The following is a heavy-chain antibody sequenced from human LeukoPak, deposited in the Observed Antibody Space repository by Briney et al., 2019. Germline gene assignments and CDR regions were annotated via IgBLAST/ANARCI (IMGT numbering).Heavy chain of an antibody. J-gene: IGHJ5*02. Sequence: GGSLRLSCAASGLTFSSYTMNWVRQAPGKGLEWVSIIYSDGNTYYADSVKGRFTISRDISKNTLYLQMNSLRAEDTAVYYCARVDYNKWFDPWGQGTLVTVSS. CDR3: ARVDYNKWFDP. V-gene: IGHV3-66*01. CDR2: IYSDGNT. D-gene: IGHD4-11*01. CDR1: GLTFSSYT.